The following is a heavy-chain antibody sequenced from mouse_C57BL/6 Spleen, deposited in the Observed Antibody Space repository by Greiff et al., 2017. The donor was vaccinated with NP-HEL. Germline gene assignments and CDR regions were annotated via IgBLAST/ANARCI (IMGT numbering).Heavy chain of an antibody. Sequence: QVQLQQPGAELVMPGASVKLSCKASGYTFTSYWMHWVKQRPGQGLEWIGEIDPSDSYTNYNQQFKGKSTLTVDKSSSTAYLQLSSLTSEDSAVYYCARSYFGSSSVWFAYWGQGTLVTVSA. CDR3: ARSYFGSSSVWFAY. CDR2: IDPSDSYT. CDR1: GYTFTSYW. V-gene: IGHV1-69*01. J-gene: IGHJ3*01. D-gene: IGHD1-1*01.